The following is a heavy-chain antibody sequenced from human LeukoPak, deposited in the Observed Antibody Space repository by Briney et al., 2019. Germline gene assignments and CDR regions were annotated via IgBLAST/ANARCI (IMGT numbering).Heavy chain of an antibody. CDR1: GYTFTSYG. J-gene: IGHJ4*02. V-gene: IGHV1-18*01. Sequence: GASVKVSCKASGYTFTSYGISWVRQAPGQGLEWMGWISAYNGNTNYAQKLQGRVTMTTDTSTSTAYMELRSLRPDDTAVYYCARDVLGYCSSTSCYGTRGSSDYWGQGTLVTVSS. CDR3: ARDVLGYCSSTSCYGTRGSSDY. D-gene: IGHD2-2*01. CDR2: ISAYNGNT.